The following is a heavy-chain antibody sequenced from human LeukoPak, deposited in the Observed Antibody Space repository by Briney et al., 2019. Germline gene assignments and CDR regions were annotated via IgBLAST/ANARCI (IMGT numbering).Heavy chain of an antibody. Sequence: GGSLRLSCAASGFTFSNYWMNWVRQAPGKGLEWVANIKEDGSEKYYVDSVKGRFTISRDNAKNSLYLQMNSLRAEDTAVYYCARSVSEYYYYYMDVWGKGTTVTVSS. D-gene: IGHD5/OR15-5a*01. J-gene: IGHJ6*03. V-gene: IGHV3-7*01. CDR2: IKEDGSEK. CDR3: ARSVSEYYYYYMDV. CDR1: GFTFSNYW.